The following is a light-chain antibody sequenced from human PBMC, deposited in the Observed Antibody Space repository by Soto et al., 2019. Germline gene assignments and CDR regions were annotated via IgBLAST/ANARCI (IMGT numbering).Light chain of an antibody. CDR3: QQSSSTVLT. CDR2: AAS. CDR1: QTINNY. Sequence: DIQMTQSPSSLSASVGDRVTITCRASQTINNYLNWYQQKPGKAPKLLIYAASSLQGGVPSRFSGSGSGTDFTLTISSLQREECAIYYCQQSSSTVLTFGVGTKVEI. J-gene: IGKJ4*01. V-gene: IGKV1-39*01.